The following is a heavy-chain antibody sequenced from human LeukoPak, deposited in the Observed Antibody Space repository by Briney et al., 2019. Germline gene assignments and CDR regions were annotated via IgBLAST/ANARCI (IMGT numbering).Heavy chain of an antibody. CDR2: INPNSGGT. CDR3: ARGVVRGVSTRLDYYYYYMDV. Sequence: ASVKVSCKASGYIFTSYYMHWVRQAPGQGLEWMGIINPNSGGTNYAQKFQGRVTMTRDTSISTAYMELSRLRSDDTAVYYCARGVVRGVSTRLDYYYYYMDVWGKGTTVTVSS. CDR1: GYIFTSYY. V-gene: IGHV1-2*02. J-gene: IGHJ6*03. D-gene: IGHD3-10*01.